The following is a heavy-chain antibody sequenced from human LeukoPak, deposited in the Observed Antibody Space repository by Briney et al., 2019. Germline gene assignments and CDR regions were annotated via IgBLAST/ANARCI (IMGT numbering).Heavy chain of an antibody. D-gene: IGHD2-15*01. CDR2: ITGSGHST. CDR1: GFTFSRYA. V-gene: IGHV3-23*01. CDR3: ARYCSGPCCYSGLHS. Sequence: GGSLRLSCAASGFTFSRYAMSWVRQAPGKGLEWVSTITGSGHSTYYADSVKGRFTISRDNSKNTLFLQMSSLRAEDTAVYYCARYCSGPCCYSGLHSWGQGTLVTVSS. J-gene: IGHJ4*02.